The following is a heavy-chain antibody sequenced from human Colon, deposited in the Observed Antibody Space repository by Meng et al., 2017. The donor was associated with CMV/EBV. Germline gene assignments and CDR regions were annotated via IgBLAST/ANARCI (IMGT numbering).Heavy chain of an antibody. J-gene: IGHJ6*02. D-gene: IGHD2-2*02. V-gene: IGHV3-7*01. CDR1: GFSFSSSW. CDR2: IKEDGTEE. Sequence: GESLKISYAASGFSFSSSWMSWVRQAPGKGLQWVANIKEDGTEEHYVESVKGRFTISRDNVKKSLYLQMNSLRAEDTAKYYCARMDCSSPSCYTYGLDVWGRGTTVTVSS. CDR3: ARMDCSSPSCYTYGLDV.